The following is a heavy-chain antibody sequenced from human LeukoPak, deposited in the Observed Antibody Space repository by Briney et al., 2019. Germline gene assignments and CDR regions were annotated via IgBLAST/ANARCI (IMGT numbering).Heavy chain of an antibody. CDR3: ARRKTRDYGILTGEKYYYYGMDV. CDR1: GDSVSSNSAA. D-gene: IGHD3-9*01. V-gene: IGHV6-1*01. Sequence: SQTLSLTCAISGDSVSSNSAAWNWIRQSPSRGLEWLGRTYYRSKWYNDYAVSVKSRITINPDTSKNQFSLQLNSVTPEDTAVYYCARRKTRDYGILTGEKYYYYGMDVWGQGTTVTVSS. J-gene: IGHJ6*02. CDR2: TYYRSKWYN.